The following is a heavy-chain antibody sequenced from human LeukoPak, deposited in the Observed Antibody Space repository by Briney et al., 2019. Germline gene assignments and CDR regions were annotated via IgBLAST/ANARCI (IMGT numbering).Heavy chain of an antibody. D-gene: IGHD5-24*01. CDR1: GFAFTNFA. J-gene: IGHJ4*02. CDR2: LSGSGNAT. Sequence: GGSLRLSCAASGFAFTNFAMSWVRQAPGKGLEWVSALSGSGNATYYADFVRGRFTISRDNSKNILYLQMNSLLAEDTAVYFCASQMAATSHWGQGILVTVSS. V-gene: IGHV3-23*01. CDR3: ASQMAATSH.